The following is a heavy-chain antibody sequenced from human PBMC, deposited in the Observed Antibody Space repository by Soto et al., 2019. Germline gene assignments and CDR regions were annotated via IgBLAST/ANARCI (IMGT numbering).Heavy chain of an antibody. CDR2: ISPIGDSQ. V-gene: IGHV3-30*18. CDR3: VKERAFFDAFDY. D-gene: IGHD3-9*01. CDR1: GFTFNTLG. J-gene: IGHJ4*01. Sequence: PGGSLRLSCEASGFTFNTLGMHWVRQAPGAGLEWVAGISPIGDSQSYVDSVKGRFLISRDNSKNTLYLQMGSLRAEDTALYYCVKERAFFDAFDYWGHGTLVTVSS.